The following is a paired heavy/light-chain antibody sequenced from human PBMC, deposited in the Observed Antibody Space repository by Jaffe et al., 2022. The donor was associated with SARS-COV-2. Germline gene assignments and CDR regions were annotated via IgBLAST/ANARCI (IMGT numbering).Light chain of an antibody. CDR2: GAS. J-gene: IGKJ5*01. CDR3: QQYGSSRIT. Sequence: EIVLTQSPGTLSLSPGERATLSCRASQSVSSSYLAWYQQKPGQAPRLLIYGASSRATGIPDRFSGSGSGTDFTLTISRLEPEDFAVYYCQQYGSSRITFGQGTRLEIK. CDR1: QSVSSSY. V-gene: IGKV3-20*01.
Heavy chain of an antibody. Sequence: QVQLQESGPGLVKPSETLSLTCTVSGGSISSYYWSWIRQPPGKGLEWIGYIYYSGSTNYNPSLKSRVTISVDTSKNQFSLKLSSVTAADTAVYYCARHSPRESYGYLPPDYWGQGTLVTVSS. CDR3: ARHSPRESYGYLPPDY. CDR2: IYYSGST. V-gene: IGHV4-59*08. J-gene: IGHJ4*02. D-gene: IGHD5-18*01. CDR1: GGSISSYY.